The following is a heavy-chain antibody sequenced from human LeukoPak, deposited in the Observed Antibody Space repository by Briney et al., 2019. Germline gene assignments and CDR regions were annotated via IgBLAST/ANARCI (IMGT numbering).Heavy chain of an antibody. Sequence: SETLSLTCTVSGGSISSSSYYWGWIRQPPGKGLEWIGSIYYSGSTYYNPSLKSRVTISVDTSKNQFSLKLSSVTAADTAVYYCARQSASYPWRSWFDPWGHGTLVTVSS. V-gene: IGHV4-39*07. J-gene: IGHJ5*02. CDR1: GGSISSSSYY. D-gene: IGHD3-16*01. CDR2: IYYSGST. CDR3: ARQSASYPWRSWFDP.